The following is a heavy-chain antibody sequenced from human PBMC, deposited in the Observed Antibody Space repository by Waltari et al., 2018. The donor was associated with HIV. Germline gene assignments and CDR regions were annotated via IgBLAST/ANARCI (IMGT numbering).Heavy chain of an antibody. CDR1: GFTFSSYA. CDR3: ARDTGYCSFGSCSYNWLDP. V-gene: IGHV3-30*01. CDR2: ISYDGSNK. J-gene: IGHJ5*02. Sequence: QVHLVESGGGVVQPGRSLRLSCAASGFTFSSYAIHWVRQAPGKGLGWVALISYDGSNKYDADSVKGRFTISRDNSKNTLYLQMNSLRAEDTSVYYCARDTGYCSFGSCSYNWLDPWGQGTLVSVSS. D-gene: IGHD2-15*01.